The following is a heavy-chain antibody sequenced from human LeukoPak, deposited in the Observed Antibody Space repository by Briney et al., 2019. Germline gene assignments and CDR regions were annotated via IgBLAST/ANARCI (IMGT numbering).Heavy chain of an antibody. CDR2: ISAYNGNT. CDR1: GYTFTNFD. Sequence: ASVKVSCKASGYTFTNFDISWVRQAPGQGLEWMGWISAYNGNTNYPQRLQGRVTMTTDTSTSTAYMELRSLRSDDTAVYYCARDRDYGDYNTQDLFVYWGQGTLVTVSS. CDR3: ARDRDYGDYNTQDLFVY. D-gene: IGHD4-17*01. J-gene: IGHJ4*02. V-gene: IGHV1-18*01.